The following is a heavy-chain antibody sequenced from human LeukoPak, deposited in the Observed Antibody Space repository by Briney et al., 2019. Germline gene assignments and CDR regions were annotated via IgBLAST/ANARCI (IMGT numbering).Heavy chain of an antibody. D-gene: IGHD2-2*01. CDR1: GFTFSSYA. CDR3: AKQPRPAVRGGCDY. Sequence: PGRSLRLSCAASGFTFSSYAMSWVRQAPGTGLEWVSAISGSGGRTYYADSVKGRFTISRDNSKNTLSLQMNSLRAEDTGVYYWAKQPRPAVRGGCDYWGQGTRVSVS. CDR2: ISGSGGRT. V-gene: IGHV3-23*01. J-gene: IGHJ4*02.